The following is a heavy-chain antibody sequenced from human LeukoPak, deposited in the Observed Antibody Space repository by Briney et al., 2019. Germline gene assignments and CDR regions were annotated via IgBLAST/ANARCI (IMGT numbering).Heavy chain of an antibody. J-gene: IGHJ4*02. CDR2: ISSSSSTI. CDR1: GFTFSNYS. CDR3: AQSGGGNFPFDY. V-gene: IGHV3-48*04. Sequence: GGSLRLSCAASGFTFSNYSMNWVRQAPGKGLEWVSYISSSSSTIYYVDSVKGRFTFSRDNAKNSLYLQMDSLRVEDTAVYYCAQSGGGNFPFDYWGQGTLVTVSS. D-gene: IGHD4-23*01.